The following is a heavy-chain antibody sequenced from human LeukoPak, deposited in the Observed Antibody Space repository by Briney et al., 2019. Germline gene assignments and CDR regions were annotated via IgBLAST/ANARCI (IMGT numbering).Heavy chain of an antibody. CDR3: ARGGYKFRYYFDC. CDR2: IYHSGST. Sequence: SQTLSLTGAVSGGSISSGGYSWSWIRQPPGKGLEWIGYIYHSGSTYYNPSLKSRVTISVDRSKNQFSLKLSSVTAADTAVYYCARGGYKFRYYFDCWGQGTLVTVSS. V-gene: IGHV4-30-2*01. D-gene: IGHD5-24*01. J-gene: IGHJ4*02. CDR1: GGSISSGGYS.